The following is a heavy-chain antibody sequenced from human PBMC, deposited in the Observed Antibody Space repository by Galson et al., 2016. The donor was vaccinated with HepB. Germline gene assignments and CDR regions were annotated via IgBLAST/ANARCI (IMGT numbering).Heavy chain of an antibody. D-gene: IGHD6-13*01. Sequence: PALVKPPQTLTLTCACSEFSLRSSGVGVGRIRQPPGKALEWLALIFWDDDKRYSPSLKSRLTITMDTFNNQVVLTLTNVDPVDTATYFCAHMGSSSSWHFDYWGQGALVTVSS. CDR2: IFWDDDK. V-gene: IGHV2-5*02. CDR3: AHMGSSSSWHFDY. CDR1: EFSLRSSGVG. J-gene: IGHJ4*02.